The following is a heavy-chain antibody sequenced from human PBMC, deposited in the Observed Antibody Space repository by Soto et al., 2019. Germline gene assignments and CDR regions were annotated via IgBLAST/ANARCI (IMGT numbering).Heavy chain of an antibody. CDR3: AKERVVRGVTDY. CDR1: GFIFSGYG. J-gene: IGHJ4*02. CDR2: ISHDGSSK. V-gene: IGHV3-30*18. Sequence: QMPLVESGGGVVQPGRSLRLACAASGFIFSGYGMHWVRQAPGKGLEWVAVISHDGSSKFYADSVKGRFTISRDNSKNTLYLEMNSLRLEDTAVYYCAKERVVRGVTDYWGQGTLVTVSS. D-gene: IGHD3-10*01.